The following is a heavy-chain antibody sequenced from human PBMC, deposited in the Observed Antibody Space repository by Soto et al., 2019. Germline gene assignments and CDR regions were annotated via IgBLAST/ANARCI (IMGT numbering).Heavy chain of an antibody. V-gene: IGHV4-59*01. CDR1: GDSIRSYY. CDR2: ISYTGST. CDR3: AREGVAPPYYYYGMDV. J-gene: IGHJ6*02. Sequence: PSETLSLTCTVSGDSIRSYYWSWIRQPPGKGLEWIGYISYTGSTHYNPSLKSRVTISADTSKNQFSLKLSSVTTADTALYYCAREGVAPPYYYYGMDVWGQGSLVTVSS. D-gene: IGHD2-15*01.